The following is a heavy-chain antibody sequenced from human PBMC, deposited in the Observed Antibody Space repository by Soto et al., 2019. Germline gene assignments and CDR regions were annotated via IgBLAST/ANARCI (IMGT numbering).Heavy chain of an antibody. D-gene: IGHD6-13*01. CDR2: ISGSGGST. CDR1: GFTFSSYA. V-gene: IGHV3-23*01. Sequence: GGSLRLSCAASGFTFSSYAMSWVRQAPGKGLEWVSVISGSGGSTYYADSVKGRFTISRDNSKNTLYLQMNSLRAEDTAVYYCAREGSPIAAAGTYYYYGMDVWGQGTTVTVSS. J-gene: IGHJ6*02. CDR3: AREGSPIAAAGTYYYYGMDV.